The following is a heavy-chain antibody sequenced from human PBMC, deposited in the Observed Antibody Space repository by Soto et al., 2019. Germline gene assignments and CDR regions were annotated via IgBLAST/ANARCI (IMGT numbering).Heavy chain of an antibody. CDR1: GGSISSGGYY. D-gene: IGHD5-18*01. J-gene: IGHJ4*02. CDR3: ARVNVDTAMVHFDY. V-gene: IGHV4-31*03. Sequence: SETLSLTCTVSGGSISSGGYYWSWIRQHPGKGLEWIGYIYYSGGTYYNPSLKSRVTISVDTSKNQFSLKLSSVTAAVTAVYYCARVNVDTAMVHFDYWGQGTLVTVSS. CDR2: IYYSGGT.